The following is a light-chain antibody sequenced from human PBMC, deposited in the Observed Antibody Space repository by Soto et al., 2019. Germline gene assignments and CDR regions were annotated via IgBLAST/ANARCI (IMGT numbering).Light chain of an antibody. J-gene: IGKJ2*01. CDR1: QSVSSK. Sequence: EIVLTQSPGTLSVSPGERATLSCRASQSVSSKLAWYQQKPGQAPRLLIYGASTRATDIPARFSGSGSGTDFTLTISSLQSEDFAVYYCQQYSNWPPYTFGQGTKVDIK. V-gene: IGKV3-15*01. CDR3: QQYSNWPPYT. CDR2: GAS.